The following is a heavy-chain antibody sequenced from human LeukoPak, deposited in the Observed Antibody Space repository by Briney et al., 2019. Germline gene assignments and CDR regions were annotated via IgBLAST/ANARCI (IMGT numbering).Heavy chain of an antibody. J-gene: IGHJ4*02. CDR1: DGSFSGYY. Sequence: SETLSLTCAVYDGSFSGYYWSWIRQPPGKGLEWIGEINHSGSTNYNPSLKSRVTISVDTSKNQFSLKLSSVTAADTAVYYCARGHSSSWYGYIYYWGQGTLVTVSS. V-gene: IGHV4-34*01. CDR2: INHSGST. D-gene: IGHD6-13*01. CDR3: ARGHSSSWYGYIYY.